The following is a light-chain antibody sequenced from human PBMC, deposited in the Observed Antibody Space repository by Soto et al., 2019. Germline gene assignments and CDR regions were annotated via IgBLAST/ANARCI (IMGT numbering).Light chain of an antibody. V-gene: IGLV2-14*03. CDR3: SSYTSSSTYV. Sequence: QSVLTQPASVSGSPGQSITISCSGNSSDIGGYNYVFWYQHHPGKAPKLMIYDVSNRPSGVFNRFSGSKSGNTASLTFSGLQAEDEADYYCSSYTSSSTYVFGTGTKVTVL. CDR1: SSDIGGYNY. J-gene: IGLJ1*01. CDR2: DVS.